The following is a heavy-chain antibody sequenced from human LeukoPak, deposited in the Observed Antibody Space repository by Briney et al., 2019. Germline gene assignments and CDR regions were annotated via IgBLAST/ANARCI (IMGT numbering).Heavy chain of an antibody. D-gene: IGHD3-22*01. CDR1: GASFNSDDQY. V-gene: IGHV4-31*11. CDR3: SRGLDSRKLGY. J-gene: IGHJ4*02. Sequence: SQTLSLTCAVSGASFNSDDQYWNWIRQSPGKGLEWIGSIHPSGMLYNNPSLESRITMSRDTSKYQFSLNLNSVTAAETAVYFCSRGLDSRKLGYWGQGILVTVSS. CDR2: IHPSGML.